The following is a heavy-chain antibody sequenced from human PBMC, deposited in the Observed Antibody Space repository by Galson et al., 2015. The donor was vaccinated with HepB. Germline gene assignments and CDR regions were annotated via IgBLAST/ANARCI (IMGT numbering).Heavy chain of an antibody. Sequence: SLRLSCAASGFTFSSYAMSWVRQAPGKGLEWVSAISGSGGSTYYADSVKGRFTISRDNSKNTLYLQMNSLRAEDTAVYYCAKSRGGNLAVANQPFDYWGQGTLVTVSS. V-gene: IGHV3-23*01. CDR3: AKSRGGNLAVANQPFDY. J-gene: IGHJ4*02. CDR1: GFTFSSYA. CDR2: ISGSGGST. D-gene: IGHD6-19*01.